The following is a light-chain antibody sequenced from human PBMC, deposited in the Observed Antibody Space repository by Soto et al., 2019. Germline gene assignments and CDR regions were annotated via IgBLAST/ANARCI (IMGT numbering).Light chain of an antibody. V-gene: IGLV2-23*02. J-gene: IGLJ1*01. CDR1: SSDVGSFNL. Sequence: QAVVTQPASVSGSPGQSITISCTGTSSDVGSFNLVSWYQQHPGKAPKLMVYGVSKRPSGVSNRFSGSKSGNTASLTISGLQAEDEADYYCSSYAGISTYVFGTGTKVTVL. CDR3: SSYAGISTYV. CDR2: GVS.